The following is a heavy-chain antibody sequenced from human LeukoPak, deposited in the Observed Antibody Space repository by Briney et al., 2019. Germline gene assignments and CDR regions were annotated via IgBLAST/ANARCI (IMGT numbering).Heavy chain of an antibody. V-gene: IGHV1-46*01. CDR3: ARDRLTPPGFDY. J-gene: IGHJ4*02. Sequence: GASVKVSCKASGYTFTSYYLHWVRQAPGQGLVWMGIINPSGDSTSYAQKFQGRVTMTRDTSTSTVYMELSSLRSEDTAVYYCARDRLTPPGFDYWGQGTLVTVSS. CDR1: GYTFTSYY. D-gene: IGHD3-22*01. CDR2: INPSGDST.